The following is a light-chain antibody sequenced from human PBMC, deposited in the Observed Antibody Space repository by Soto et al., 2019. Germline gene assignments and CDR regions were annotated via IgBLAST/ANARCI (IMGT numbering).Light chain of an antibody. CDR3: QQYGSAPYT. V-gene: IGKV3-20*01. CDR2: GAS. J-gene: IGKJ2*01. Sequence: IVLTQSPGTLSLSPGEGASVSCRASQSLNSGYLAWYQQKPGQAPRLLIYGASSRATGIPDRFSGSRSGTNFTPTISRLEPEDFAVYFWQQYGSAPYTFGQGTKLEIK. CDR1: QSLNSGY.